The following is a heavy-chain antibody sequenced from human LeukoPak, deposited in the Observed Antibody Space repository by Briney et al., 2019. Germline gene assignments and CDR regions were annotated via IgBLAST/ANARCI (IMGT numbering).Heavy chain of an antibody. Sequence: KPSETLSLTCTVSGGSISSSSYYWGWIRQPPGKGLEWIGSIYYSGSTYYNPSLKSRVTISVDTSKNQFSLKLSSVTAADTAVYFCARGPYCSGGSCYSGHAFDMWGQGTMVTVSS. CDR3: ARGPYCSGGSCYSGHAFDM. D-gene: IGHD2-15*01. J-gene: IGHJ3*02. CDR1: GGSISSSSYY. CDR2: IYYSGST. V-gene: IGHV4-39*01.